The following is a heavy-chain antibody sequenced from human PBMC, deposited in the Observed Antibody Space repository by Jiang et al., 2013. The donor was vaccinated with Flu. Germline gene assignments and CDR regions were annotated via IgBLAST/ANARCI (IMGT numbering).Heavy chain of an antibody. D-gene: IGHD3-3*01. Sequence: QSGSELKKPGASVKVSCKASGYTFTSYAMNWVRQAPGQGLEWMGWINTNTGNPTYAQGFTGRFVFSLDTSVSTAYLQISSLKAEDTAVYYCARVRTYYDFWSGYADAFDIWGQGTMVTVSS. V-gene: IGHV7-4-1*02. CDR1: GYTFTSYA. CDR3: ARVRTYYDFWSGYADAFDI. J-gene: IGHJ3*02. CDR2: INTNTGNP.